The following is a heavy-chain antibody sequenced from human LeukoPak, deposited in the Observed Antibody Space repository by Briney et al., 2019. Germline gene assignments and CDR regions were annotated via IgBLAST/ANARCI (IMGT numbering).Heavy chain of an antibody. CDR2: MYSGGST. D-gene: IGHD6-13*01. Sequence: PGGSLRLSCSASGFTVSSNYMSWVRQAPGKGLEGFSVMYSGGSTYYADSVKGRFTISRDNSKNTLYLQMNSLRAEDTAVYYCARMSSSWYTGAGDWFDPWGQGTLVTVSS. CDR1: GFTVSSNY. CDR3: ARMSSSWYTGAGDWFDP. V-gene: IGHV3-53*01. J-gene: IGHJ5*02.